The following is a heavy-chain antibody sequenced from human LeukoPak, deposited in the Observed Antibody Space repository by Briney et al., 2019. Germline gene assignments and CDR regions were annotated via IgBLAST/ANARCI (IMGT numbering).Heavy chain of an antibody. CDR1: GGSISSGGYY. CDR3: ARQKYSYGPRYAFDI. D-gene: IGHD5-18*01. CDR2: IYTSGST. J-gene: IGHJ3*02. Sequence: SETLSLTCTVSGGSISSGGYYWSWIRQPAGKGLEWIGRIYTSGSTNYNPSLKSRVTMSVDTSKNQFSLKLSSVTAADTAVYYCARQKYSYGPRYAFDIWGQGTMVTVSS. V-gene: IGHV4-61*02.